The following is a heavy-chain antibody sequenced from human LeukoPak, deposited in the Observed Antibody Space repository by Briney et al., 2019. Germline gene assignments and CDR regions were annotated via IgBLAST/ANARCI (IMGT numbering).Heavy chain of an antibody. V-gene: IGHV4-34*01. J-gene: IGHJ4*02. CDR2: INHSGST. CDR3: ARGSSIFGVVLL. D-gene: IGHD3-3*01. Sequence: PSETLSLTCAVYGGSFSGYYWSWIRQPPGKGLERIGEINHSGSTNYNPSLKRRVTISVDTSKSQFSLKLSSVTAADTAVYSCARGSSIFGVVLLWGQGTLVTVSS. CDR1: GGSFSGYY.